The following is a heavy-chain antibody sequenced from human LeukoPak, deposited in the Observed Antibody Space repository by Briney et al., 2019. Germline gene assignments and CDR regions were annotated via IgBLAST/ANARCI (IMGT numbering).Heavy chain of an antibody. D-gene: IGHD1-1*01. Sequence: GASVKVSCKASGYTFTSYYMHWVRQAPGQGLEWMGIINPSGGSTNYAQKFQGRVTMTRDMSMGTVYMELSSLRSEDTAVFYCTTFDYWGQGTLVTVSS. CDR1: GYTFTSYY. V-gene: IGHV1-46*01. J-gene: IGHJ4*02. CDR2: INPSGGST. CDR3: TTFDY.